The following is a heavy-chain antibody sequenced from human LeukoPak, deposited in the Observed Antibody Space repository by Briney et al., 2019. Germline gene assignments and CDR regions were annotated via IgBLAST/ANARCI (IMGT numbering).Heavy chain of an antibody. CDR2: IYYSGST. CDR1: GGSISSSSYY. D-gene: IGHD6-19*01. Sequence: PSETASLTCTVSGGSISSSSYYWGWIRQPPGKGLEWIGSIYYSGSTYYNPSLKSRVTISVDTSKNQFSLKLSSVTAADTAVYYCARLERGQWLRFDYWGQGTLVTVSS. CDR3: ARLERGQWLRFDY. J-gene: IGHJ4*02. V-gene: IGHV4-39*01.